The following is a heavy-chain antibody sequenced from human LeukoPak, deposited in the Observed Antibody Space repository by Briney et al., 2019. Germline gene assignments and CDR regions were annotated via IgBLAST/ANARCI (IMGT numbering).Heavy chain of an antibody. CDR2: IFYNGGS. CDR3: VRLTCSGSSCSGGGAFDV. CDR1: GDSMSSGGYL. J-gene: IGHJ3*01. D-gene: IGHD2-2*01. Sequence: SETLSLTCSVSGDSMSSGGYLWTWMRQHPGKGLEWIGYIFYNGGSYYSPSLQSRLTISVGTSQKQFSLKMSSVTAADTAVYYCVRLTCSGSSCSGGGAFDVWGQGTVVTVSS. V-gene: IGHV4-31*03.